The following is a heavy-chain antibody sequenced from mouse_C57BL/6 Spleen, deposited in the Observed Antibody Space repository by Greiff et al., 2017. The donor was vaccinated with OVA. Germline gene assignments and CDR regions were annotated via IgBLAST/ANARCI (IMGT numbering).Heavy chain of an antibody. CDR2: IDPETGGT. CDR3: TGWGSTVYDFDG. J-gene: IGHJ2*01. CDR1: GYTFTDYE. Sequence: VQLQQSGAELVRPGASVTLSCKASGYTFTDYEMHWVKQTPVHGLEWIGAIDPETGGTAYNQKFKGKAILTADKSSSTAYMELRSLTSEDSAVXYCTGWGSTVYDFDGWGQGTTLTVSS. V-gene: IGHV1-15*01. D-gene: IGHD1-1*01.